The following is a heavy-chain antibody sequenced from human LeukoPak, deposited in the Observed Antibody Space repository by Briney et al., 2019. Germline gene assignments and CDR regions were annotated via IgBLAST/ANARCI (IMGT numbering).Heavy chain of an antibody. CDR3: AREGRDHAFDY. Sequence: ASVKVSYKASGYTFTSYYMHWVRQAPGQGLEWMGIINPSGGSTSYAQKFQGRVTMTRDTSTSTVYMELSSLRSEDTAVYYCAREGRDHAFDYWGQGTLVTVSS. V-gene: IGHV1-46*01. CDR1: GYTFTSYY. CDR2: INPSGGST. D-gene: IGHD3-10*01. J-gene: IGHJ4*02.